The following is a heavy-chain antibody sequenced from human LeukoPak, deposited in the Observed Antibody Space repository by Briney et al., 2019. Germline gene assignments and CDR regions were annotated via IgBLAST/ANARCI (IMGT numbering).Heavy chain of an antibody. CDR2: VYSGGST. CDR3: ARGESGWLQLIYPPYYFDY. CDR1: GLTVSNNY. V-gene: IGHV3-53*01. Sequence: PGGSLRLSCAASGLTVSNNYMSWVRQPPGKGLEWVSVVYSGGSTYYADSVKGRFTISGDSSKNTLYLQMNSLRAEDTAVYYCARGESGWLQLIYPPYYFDYWGQGTLVTVSS. D-gene: IGHD5-24*01. J-gene: IGHJ4*02.